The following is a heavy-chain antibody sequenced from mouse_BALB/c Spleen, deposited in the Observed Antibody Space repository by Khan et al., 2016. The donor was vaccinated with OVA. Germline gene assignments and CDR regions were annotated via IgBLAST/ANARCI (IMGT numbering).Heavy chain of an antibody. Sequence: VQLQQSGAELAKPGASVKMSCKASGYTFINYWILWVKQRPGQGLEWIGYINPSTGYTEYNQNFKDKATLNADKSSSTAYMQLCCLTSEDSAVYYCARRGLRWDLDYWGQGTTLTVSS. CDR3: ARRGLRWDLDY. CDR2: INPSTGYT. V-gene: IGHV1-7*01. J-gene: IGHJ2*01. CDR1: GYTFINYW. D-gene: IGHD1-1*01.